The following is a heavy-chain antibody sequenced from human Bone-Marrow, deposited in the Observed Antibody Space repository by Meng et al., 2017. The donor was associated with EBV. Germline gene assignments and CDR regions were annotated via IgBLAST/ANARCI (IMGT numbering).Heavy chain of an antibody. CDR3: SRSNWYPDY. Sequence: GQLVESGGGLVQPGGSLRLSCAASGFTLSNYWMHWVRQVPGKGLVWVSRINVDGSDTIYADSVKGRFTISRDNGKNTLYLQMNSLRADDTAVYYCSRSNWYPDYWGQGTLVTGSS. J-gene: IGHJ4*02. D-gene: IGHD6-13*01. V-gene: IGHV3-74*01. CDR2: INVDGSDT. CDR1: GFTLSNYW.